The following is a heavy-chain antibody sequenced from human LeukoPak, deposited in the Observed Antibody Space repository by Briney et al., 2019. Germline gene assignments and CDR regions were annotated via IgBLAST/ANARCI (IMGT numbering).Heavy chain of an antibody. D-gene: IGHD3-3*01. Sequence: GGSLRLSCAASGFTFSSYATSWVRQAPGKGLEWVSAISGSGGSTYYADSVKGRFTISRDNSKNTLYLQMNSLRAEDTAVYYCAKDLGYYDFWSGYLDAFDIWGQGTMVTVSS. CDR1: GFTFSSYA. J-gene: IGHJ3*02. CDR3: AKDLGYYDFWSGYLDAFDI. V-gene: IGHV3-23*01. CDR2: ISGSGGST.